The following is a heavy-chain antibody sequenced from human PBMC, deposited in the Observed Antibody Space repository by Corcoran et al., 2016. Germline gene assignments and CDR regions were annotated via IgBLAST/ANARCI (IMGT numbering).Heavy chain of an antibody. D-gene: IGHD3-10*01. CDR1: GGSFSGYY. J-gene: IGHJ4*02. V-gene: IGHV4-34*01. CDR2: INHSGST. Sequence: QVQLQQWGAGLLKPSETLSLTCAVYGGSFSGYYWSWIRQPPGKGLEWIGEINHSGSTNYNPSLKSRVTISVDTSKNQFSLKLSSVTAADTAVYYCARAKYYGSGLISDYFDYWGQGTLVTVSS. CDR3: ARAKYYGSGLISDYFDY.